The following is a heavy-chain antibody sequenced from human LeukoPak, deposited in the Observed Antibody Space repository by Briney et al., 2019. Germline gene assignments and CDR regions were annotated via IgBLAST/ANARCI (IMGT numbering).Heavy chain of an antibody. J-gene: IGHJ5*02. Sequence: PGGSLRLSCAASGFTFDDYAMHWVRQAPGKGLEWVSGISWNSGSIGYVDSVKGRFTISRDNAKNSLYLQMNSLRAEDTAVYYCARGFMRIGLWFDPWGQGTLVTVSS. V-gene: IGHV3-9*01. CDR1: GFTFDDYA. CDR3: ARGFMRIGLWFDP. D-gene: IGHD2-15*01. CDR2: ISWNSGSI.